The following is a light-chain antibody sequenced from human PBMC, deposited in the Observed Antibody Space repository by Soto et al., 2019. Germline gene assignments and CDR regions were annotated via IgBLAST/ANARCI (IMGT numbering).Light chain of an antibody. CDR2: DAS. V-gene: IGKV3-11*01. Sequence: EIVLTQSPATRSLSPGERATLSCRASQSVSSYLAWYQQKPGQAPRLLIYDASNRATGIPARFSGSGSGTDFTLTISSLEPEDFAVYYCQQRSNWPTWTFGQGTNVDIK. CDR1: QSVSSY. J-gene: IGKJ1*01. CDR3: QQRSNWPTWT.